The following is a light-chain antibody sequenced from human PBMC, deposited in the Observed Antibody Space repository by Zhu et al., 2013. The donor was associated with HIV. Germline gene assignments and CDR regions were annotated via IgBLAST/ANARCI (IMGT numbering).Light chain of an antibody. J-gene: IGLJ3*02. V-gene: IGLV2-14*01. CDR2: EVS. CDR1: SSDVGGYNY. Sequence: QSALTQPASVSGSPGQSITISCTGTSSDVGGYNYVSWYQQHPGKAPKLMIYEVSNRPSGVSNRFSGSKSGNTASLTISGLQAEDEADYYCSLEVFGGGTKLTVL. CDR3: SLEV.